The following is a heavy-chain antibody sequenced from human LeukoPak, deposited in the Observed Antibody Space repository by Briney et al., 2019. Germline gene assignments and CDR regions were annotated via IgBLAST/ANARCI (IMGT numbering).Heavy chain of an antibody. J-gene: IGHJ6*03. V-gene: IGHV4-61*02. CDR3: ARLVRSFPGYYYYIDV. CDR1: GGSISSGSYY. CDR2: IYTSGST. Sequence: KSSETLSLTCTVSGGSISSGSYYWSWIRQPAGKGLEWIGRIYTSGSTNYNPSLKSRVTISVDTSKSQFSLILSSVTAADTAVYYCARLVRSFPGYYYYIDVWGKGTTVTISS. D-gene: IGHD2-15*01.